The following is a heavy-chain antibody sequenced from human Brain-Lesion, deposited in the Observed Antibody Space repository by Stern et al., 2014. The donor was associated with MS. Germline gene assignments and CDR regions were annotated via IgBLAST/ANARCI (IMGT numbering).Heavy chain of an antibody. V-gene: IGHV4-39*01. CDR2: IYSSGST. J-gene: IGHJ4*02. CDR3: ARTGDDFGDYSLSY. D-gene: IGHD4-17*01. Sequence: MQLLESGPGLVKPSETLSLTCTVSGGSINTNNYYWGWIRQPPGKGLEWIGNIYSSGSTFYSPSLTSRVTMSVDTSKTHFPLNLSSVTAADTAVYYCARTGDDFGDYSLSYWGQGTLVTVSS. CDR1: GGSINTNNYY.